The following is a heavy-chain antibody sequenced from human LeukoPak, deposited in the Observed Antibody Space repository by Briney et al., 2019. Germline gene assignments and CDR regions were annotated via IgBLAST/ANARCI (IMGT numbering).Heavy chain of an antibody. CDR2: IVVGSGNT. CDR1: GFTFTSSA. J-gene: IGHJ4*02. Sequence: SVKVSCKASGFTFTSSAMQWVRQARGQRLEWIGWIVVGSGNTNYAQKFQERVTITRDMSTSTAYMELSSLRAEDTAVYYCARGHTAVTRHFDFWGQGTLVTVSS. V-gene: IGHV1-58*02. D-gene: IGHD4-17*01. CDR3: ARGHTAVTRHFDF.